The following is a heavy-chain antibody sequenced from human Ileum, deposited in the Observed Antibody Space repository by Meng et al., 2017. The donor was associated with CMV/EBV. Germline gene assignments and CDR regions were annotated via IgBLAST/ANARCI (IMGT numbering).Heavy chain of an antibody. Sequence: QVHLQQAGPGLVKPSQTLSLPFAIHGDSVSNNSSAWNWIRQSPSRGLEWLGRTYYRSKWFYDYEVSVRSRIVINPDTSKNQFSLQLNAVTPEDAAVYYCARDPEGDSTIYDYWGQGTLVTVSS. D-gene: IGHD3-3*01. CDR2: TYYRSKWFY. J-gene: IGHJ4*02. CDR3: ARDPEGDSTIYDY. V-gene: IGHV6-1*01. CDR1: GDSVSNNSSA.